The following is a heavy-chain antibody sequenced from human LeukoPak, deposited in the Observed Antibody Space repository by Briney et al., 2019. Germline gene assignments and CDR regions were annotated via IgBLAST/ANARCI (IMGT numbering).Heavy chain of an antibody. J-gene: IGHJ4*02. D-gene: IGHD6-13*01. CDR1: GFTFNSYN. Sequence: GGSLRLSCEASGFTFNSYNMHWVRQAPGKGLVWVTVISNDGQNKYYTDSVKGRFTVSRDNSKNTLYLQMSTLGDEDTAVYYCANRNTAAAFDYWGQGTLVTVSS. V-gene: IGHV3-30*04. CDR3: ANRNTAAAFDY. CDR2: ISNDGQNK.